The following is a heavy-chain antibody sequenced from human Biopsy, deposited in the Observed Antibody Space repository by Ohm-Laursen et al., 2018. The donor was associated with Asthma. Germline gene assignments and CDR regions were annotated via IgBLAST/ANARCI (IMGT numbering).Heavy chain of an antibody. V-gene: IGHV3-33*01. CDR3: ARDFSRAIMIGGGREHYFDF. CDR2: VGSDESYT. D-gene: IGHD3-16*01. J-gene: IGHJ4*02. CDR1: GFTFMTYG. Sequence: SLRLSCSASGFTFMTYGMHWVRQVPGKGLEWVATVGSDESYTDHADSVKVRFTISRDNSKNTLHLQMNSLSPEDTAVYYCARDFSRAIMIGGGREHYFDFWGQGTLVTVSS.